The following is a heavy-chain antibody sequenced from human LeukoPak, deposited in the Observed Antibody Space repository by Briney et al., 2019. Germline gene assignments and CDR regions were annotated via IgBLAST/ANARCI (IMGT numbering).Heavy chain of an antibody. V-gene: IGHV4-61*02. CDR2: IYTSGST. CDR3: AGTYLYGSGSYDYYYYYGMDV. Sequence: PSQTLSLTCTVSGGSISSGSYYWSWIRQPAGKGLEWIGRIYTSGSTNYNPSLKSRVTISVDTSKNQFSLKLSSVTAADTAVYYCAGTYLYGSGSYDYYYYYGMDVWGQGTTVTVSS. CDR1: GGSISSGSYY. J-gene: IGHJ6*02. D-gene: IGHD3-10*01.